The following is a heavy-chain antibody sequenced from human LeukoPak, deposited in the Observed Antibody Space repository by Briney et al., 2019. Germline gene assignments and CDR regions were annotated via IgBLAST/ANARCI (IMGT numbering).Heavy chain of an antibody. CDR1: GFTFDDYA. CDR2: ISWDGGST. J-gene: IGHJ4*02. CDR3: ARRAGAYSHPYDY. D-gene: IGHD4/OR15-4a*01. V-gene: IGHV3-43D*03. Sequence: GGSLRLSCAASGFTFDDYAMHWVRQAPGKGLEWVSLISWDGGSTYYADSVKGRFTISRDNSKNTLYLQMNSLRAEDTAVYYCARRAGAYSHPYDYWGQGTLVTVSS.